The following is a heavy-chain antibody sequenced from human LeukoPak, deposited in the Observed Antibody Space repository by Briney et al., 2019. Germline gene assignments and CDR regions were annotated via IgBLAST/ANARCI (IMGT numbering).Heavy chain of an antibody. CDR1: GFTFNDYA. V-gene: IGHV3-23*01. CDR2: ISGSGDST. J-gene: IGHJ3*02. Sequence: GGSLRLSCAASGFTFNDYAMSWVRQAPGEGLEWVSSISGSGDSTEYADSVQGRFTISRDNSNNTLYLQMNSLRAEDTAVYYCARDLNPSNDFWSGYYTGLDAFDIWGQGTMVTVSS. D-gene: IGHD3-3*01. CDR3: ARDLNPSNDFWSGYYTGLDAFDI.